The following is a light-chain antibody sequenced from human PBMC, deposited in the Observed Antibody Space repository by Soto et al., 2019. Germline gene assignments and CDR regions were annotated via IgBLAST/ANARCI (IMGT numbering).Light chain of an antibody. CDR3: HQYSSSPYT. Sequence: PGERVTLSCRASQSVSSSYLTWYQQKPGQAPRLLIFRASSRAKGVPARFSASGSGTEFTLTISGLQSEDFAVYYCHQYSSSPYTFGLGTRLEIK. J-gene: IGKJ5*01. CDR1: QSVSSSY. V-gene: IGKV3-20*01. CDR2: RAS.